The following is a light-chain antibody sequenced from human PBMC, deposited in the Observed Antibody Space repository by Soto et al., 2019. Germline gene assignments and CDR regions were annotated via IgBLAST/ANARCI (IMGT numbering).Light chain of an antibody. CDR2: EVT. J-gene: IGLJ1*01. V-gene: IGLV2-14*01. CDR1: SGDIGSYNR. Sequence: QSVLTQPASVSGYPGQSITISCTGTSGDIGSYNRVSWYQQHPGKAPKLRIYEVTDRPSGGSNRFSGSKFGNTASLTISGLQAEDEAEYYCSSYTNINTRACVFGTGTKVTVL. CDR3: SSYTNINTRACV.